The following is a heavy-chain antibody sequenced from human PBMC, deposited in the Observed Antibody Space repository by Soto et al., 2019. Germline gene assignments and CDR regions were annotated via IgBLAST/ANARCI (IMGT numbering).Heavy chain of an antibody. Sequence: QVQLVQSGAAVKTPGSSVKVSCQASGGTFNTYTFTWVRQAPGQGLEWMGGITPVLGTRHYAQKFQGRVTITADGATRTVNIELWTLRSEDTGVNYCATEQAVAGFDYWGQGTLVTVSS. V-gene: IGHV1-69*16. CDR2: ITPVLGTR. J-gene: IGHJ4*02. CDR3: ATEQAVAGFDY. D-gene: IGHD6-19*01. CDR1: GGTFNTYT.